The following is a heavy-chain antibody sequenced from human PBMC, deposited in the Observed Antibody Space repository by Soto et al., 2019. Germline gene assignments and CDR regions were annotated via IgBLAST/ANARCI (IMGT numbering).Heavy chain of an antibody. CDR2: INGGNGNT. D-gene: IGHD2-15*01. CDR1: GYTFTSYV. J-gene: IGHJ4*02. CDR3: ARDLGGWPDY. Sequence: ASVKVSCKTSGYTFTSYVIHWVRQAHGQRPEWMGWINGGNGNTGYSQIFQDRVTITRDTSTSTAYMELSSLRSEDTAVYYCARDLGGWPDYWGQGTLVTVSS. V-gene: IGHV1-3*01.